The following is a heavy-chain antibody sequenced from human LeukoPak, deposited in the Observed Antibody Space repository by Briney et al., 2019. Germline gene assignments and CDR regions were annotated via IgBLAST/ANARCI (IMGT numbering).Heavy chain of an antibody. CDR2: IFDSGNT. D-gene: IGHD6-25*01. Sequence: PSETLSLTCTVSGDSISSYYWSWIRQPPGKGLEWIGYIFDSGNTKYNPSLGGRVTISADTSKNQFSLKLRSVTAADTAVYYCARDRTAEFDYWGQGTLVTVSS. CDR3: ARDRTAEFDY. J-gene: IGHJ4*02. V-gene: IGHV4-59*01. CDR1: GDSISSYY.